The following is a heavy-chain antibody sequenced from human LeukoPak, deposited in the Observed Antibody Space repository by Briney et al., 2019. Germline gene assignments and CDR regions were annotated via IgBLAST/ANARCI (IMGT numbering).Heavy chain of an antibody. D-gene: IGHD2-2*01. J-gene: IGHJ4*02. V-gene: IGHV3-48*03. Sequence: GGSLRLSCAASGFTFSRFEMNWVRQAPGKGLEWVSYISGSGSSIYYADSVKGRFTISRDNAKNSLYLQMDSLRGEDTAVYYCARDMGYCSSSNCYTYYLDYWGQGTLVTVSS. CDR2: ISGSGSSI. CDR3: ARDMGYCSSSNCYTYYLDY. CDR1: GFTFSRFE.